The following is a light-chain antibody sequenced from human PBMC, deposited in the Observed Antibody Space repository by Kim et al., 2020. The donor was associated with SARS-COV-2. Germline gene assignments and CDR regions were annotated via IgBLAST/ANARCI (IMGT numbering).Light chain of an antibody. J-gene: IGLJ3*02. CDR1: SSNIGAGYD. V-gene: IGLV1-40*01. Sequence: RVTISCTGSSSNIGAGYDVPWYQQLPGTAPKRLIYGNSNRPSGVPDRFSGSKSGSSASLAITGLQAEDEADYYCQSYDSSLSGWVFGGGTQLTVL. CDR3: QSYDSSLSGWV. CDR2: GNS.